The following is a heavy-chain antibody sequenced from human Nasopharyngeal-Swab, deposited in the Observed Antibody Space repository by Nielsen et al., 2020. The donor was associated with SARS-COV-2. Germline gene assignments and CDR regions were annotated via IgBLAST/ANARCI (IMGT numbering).Heavy chain of an antibody. D-gene: IGHD4-23*01. CDR2: KTYDGSNK. V-gene: IGHV3-30*18. CDR3: AKVGGNSFYYYMDV. CDR1: GVTFRSYG. J-gene: IGHJ6*03. Sequence: GGALRLSCAASGVTFRSYGMHWGRQAPGKGVEGGAGKTYDGSNKYYADSVKGRFTISRDNSKNTLYLQMNSLRAEDTAVYYCAKVGGNSFYYYMDVWGKGTTVTVSS.